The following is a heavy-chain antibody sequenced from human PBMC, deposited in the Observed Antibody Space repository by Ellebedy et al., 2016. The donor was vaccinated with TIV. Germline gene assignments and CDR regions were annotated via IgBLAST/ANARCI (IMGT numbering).Heavy chain of an antibody. Sequence: SETLSLTCTVSSGSINSVDSYCSWIRQPPGKGLEWIGYIYYSGSTNYNPSLKSRVTISVDTSKNQFSLKLSSVTAADTAVYYCARLYSGSYYVDYYYGMDVWGQGTTVTVSS. CDR3: ARLYSGSYYVDYYYGMDV. D-gene: IGHD1-26*01. CDR2: IYYSGST. V-gene: IGHV4-30-4*01. J-gene: IGHJ6*02. CDR1: SGSINSVDSY.